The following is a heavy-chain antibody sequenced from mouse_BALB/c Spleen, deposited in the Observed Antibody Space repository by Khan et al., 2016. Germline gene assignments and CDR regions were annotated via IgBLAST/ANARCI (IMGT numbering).Heavy chain of an antibody. D-gene: IGHD1-1*01. V-gene: IGHV9-3*02. J-gene: IGHJ3*01. CDR3: AEDYYGSNWFAY. Sequence: QVQLVQSGPELKKPGETVKISCKASGYTFTNYGMNWVKQAPGKGLEWMGWIDTNTGEPTYAEEFKGRFVFSLETSASTAYLQINNLKNEDTATYFCAEDYYGSNWFAYWGQGTLVTVSA. CDR1: GYTFTNYG. CDR2: IDTNTGEP.